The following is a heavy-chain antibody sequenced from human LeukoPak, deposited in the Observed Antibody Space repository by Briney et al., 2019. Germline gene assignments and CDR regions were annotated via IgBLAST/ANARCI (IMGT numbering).Heavy chain of an antibody. CDR3: DPHDSSSHF. V-gene: IGHV3-30-3*01. D-gene: IGHD6-6*01. Sequence: PGGSLRLSCAGSGFAFGGFAMAWVRQAPGKGLEWVAFISSDGSNKYYADSVKGRFTISRDNSKNTLYLQMNSLRDEDTAVYYCDPHDSSSHFWGQGTLVTVSS. CDR2: ISSDGSNK. CDR1: GFAFGGFA. J-gene: IGHJ4*02.